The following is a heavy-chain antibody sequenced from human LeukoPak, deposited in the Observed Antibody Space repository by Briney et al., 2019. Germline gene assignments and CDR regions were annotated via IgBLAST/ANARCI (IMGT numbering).Heavy chain of an antibody. Sequence: SETLSLTCTVSGGSISSYYWTWIRQPPGKGLEWIGYIYYSGTTNYNPSLKSRVTISVDTSKNQFSLKLSSVTAADTAVYYCAREEGWFDHWGQGIPVTVSS. CDR3: AREEGWFDH. J-gene: IGHJ5*02. V-gene: IGHV4-59*01. CDR1: GGSISSYY. CDR2: IYYSGTT.